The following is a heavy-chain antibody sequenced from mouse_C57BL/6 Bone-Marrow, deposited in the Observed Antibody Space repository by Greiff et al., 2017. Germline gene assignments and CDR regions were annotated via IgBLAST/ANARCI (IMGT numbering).Heavy chain of an antibody. J-gene: IGHJ3*01. V-gene: IGHV1-63*01. CDR3: ARGDYDVEFAY. D-gene: IGHD2-4*01. CDR2: IYPGGGYT. Sequence: VQLVESGAELVRPGTSVKMSCKASGYTFTNYWIGWAKQRPGHGLEWIGDIYPGGGYTNYNEKFKGKDTLTADKSSSTAYMQFSSLTSEDSAIYYCARGDYDVEFAYWGQGTLVTVSA. CDR1: GYTFTNYW.